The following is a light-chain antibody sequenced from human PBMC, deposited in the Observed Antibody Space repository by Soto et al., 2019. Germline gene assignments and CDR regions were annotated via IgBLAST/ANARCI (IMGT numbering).Light chain of an antibody. V-gene: IGKV2-30*02. J-gene: IGKJ5*01. CDR1: QSLLHSNGNTY. Sequence: VLTQTPLSLSVTPGQPASISCKSTQSLLHSNGNTYLYWYLQKPGQSPRRLIYKVSNRDSGVPARFSGSGSGTDFALKISRVEADDVGVYYCMQATHWPITFGQGTRLEI. CDR3: MQATHWPIT. CDR2: KVS.